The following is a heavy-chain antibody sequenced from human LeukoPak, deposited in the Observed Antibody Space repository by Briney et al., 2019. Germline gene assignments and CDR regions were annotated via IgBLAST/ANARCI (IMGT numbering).Heavy chain of an antibody. CDR3: TRGPDLDTVLGRGLMFTVLFDF. D-gene: IGHD5-18*01. Sequence: PGRSLRLSCTASGFTFGDYAMSWVRQAPGKGLEWVGLIRSKAFGGTTEYAASVKGRFTISRDESESIAYLQMNSLKTEDTAVYYCTRGPDLDTVLGRGLMFTVLFDFWGQGTLVTVSS. CDR2: IRSKAFGGTT. V-gene: IGHV3-49*04. J-gene: IGHJ4*02. CDR1: GFTFGDYA.